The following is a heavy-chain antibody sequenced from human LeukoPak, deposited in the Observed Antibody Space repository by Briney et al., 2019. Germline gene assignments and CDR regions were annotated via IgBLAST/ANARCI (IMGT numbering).Heavy chain of an antibody. CDR3: ATEDSMVRGVINN. CDR1: GFTFSSYG. D-gene: IGHD3-10*01. CDR2: IRYDGSNK. V-gene: IGHV3-30*02. J-gene: IGHJ4*02. Sequence: GGSLRLSCAASGFTFSSYGMHWVRQAPGKGLEWVAFIRYDGSNKYYADSVKGRFTISRDNSKNTLYPQMNSLRAEDTAVYYCATEDSMVRGVINNWGQGTLVTVSS.